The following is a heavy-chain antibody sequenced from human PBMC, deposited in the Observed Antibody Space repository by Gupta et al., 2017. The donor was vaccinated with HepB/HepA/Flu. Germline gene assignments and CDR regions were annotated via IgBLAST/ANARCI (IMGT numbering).Heavy chain of an antibody. CDR3: AKARRGTQTMIAFDI. J-gene: IGHJ3*02. D-gene: IGHD1-1*01. CDR1: GFTFDNCA. V-gene: IGHV3-23*01. Sequence: EVQRLESGGGLVQPGGSLRLSCAASGFTFDNCAIRWVRQAPGKGLEWVSGISGSGTTTYYAGSVKGRFTISRDNSKNTVYLQTNSLGAEDTAVYYCAKARRGTQTMIAFDIWGQGTMITVSS. CDR2: ISGSGTTT.